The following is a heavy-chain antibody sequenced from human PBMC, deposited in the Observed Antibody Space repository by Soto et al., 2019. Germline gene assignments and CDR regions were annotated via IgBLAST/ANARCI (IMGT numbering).Heavy chain of an antibody. CDR2: INHSGST. V-gene: IGHV4-34*01. CDR3: ARGDGQLVAYFDY. D-gene: IGHD6-6*01. CDR1: GGSCSGYY. J-gene: IGHJ4*02. Sequence: LETLSLTCAVYGGSCSGYYWSWIRQPPGKGLEWIGEINHSGSTNYNPSLKSRVTISVDTSKNQFSLKLSSVTAADTAVYYCARGDGQLVAYFDYGGQGTLVTVSS.